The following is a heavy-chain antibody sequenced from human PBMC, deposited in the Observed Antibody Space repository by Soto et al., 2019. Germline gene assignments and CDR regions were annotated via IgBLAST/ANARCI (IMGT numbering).Heavy chain of an antibody. Sequence: GESLKISCQGSVYSFASYWIGWVRQIPGKDLEWMGIIYPGDSDTRYSPSFQGQVTISADKSLRTAYLQWTSLKVSDTALYYCARTRSFTLGFYYDGMDVWGQGTTVTVSS. CDR1: VYSFASYW. CDR3: ARTRSFTLGFYYDGMDV. CDR2: IYPGDSDT. V-gene: IGHV5-51*01. J-gene: IGHJ6*02. D-gene: IGHD6-6*01.